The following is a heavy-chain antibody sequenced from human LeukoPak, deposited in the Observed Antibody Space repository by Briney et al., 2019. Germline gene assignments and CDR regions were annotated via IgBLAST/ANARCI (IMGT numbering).Heavy chain of an antibody. V-gene: IGHV3-30-3*01. CDR3: ARGVYALGY. J-gene: IGHJ4*02. CDR2: ISYDGTKQ. D-gene: IGHD2-2*01. CDR1: GFTFTNYP. Sequence: GGSLRLSCGASGFTFTNYPMFWVRLAPAKGLEWVSSISYDGTKQNYTDSVKGRFTISRDNSKNMVFLQMNSLRPEDTAVYYCARGVYALGYWGQGTLVVVSS.